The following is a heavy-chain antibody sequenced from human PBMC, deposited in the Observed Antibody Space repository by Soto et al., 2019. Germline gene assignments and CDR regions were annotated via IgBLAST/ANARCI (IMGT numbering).Heavy chain of an antibody. D-gene: IGHD2-15*01. CDR1: GFTFSSYS. Sequence: GSLRLSCAASGFTFSSYSMNWVRQAPGKGLEWVSSISSSSSYIYYADSVKGRFTISRDNAKNSLYLQMNSLRAEDTAVYYCAREKSHCSGGSCYFDYWGQAPLVTVSS. CDR3: AREKSHCSGGSCYFDY. CDR2: ISSSSSYI. J-gene: IGHJ4*02. V-gene: IGHV3-21*01.